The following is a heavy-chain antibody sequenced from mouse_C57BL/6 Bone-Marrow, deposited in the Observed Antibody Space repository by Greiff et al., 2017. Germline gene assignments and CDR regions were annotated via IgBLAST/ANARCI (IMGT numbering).Heavy chain of an antibody. J-gene: IGHJ2*01. CDR3: GRINGYFDY. Sequence: QVQLQQSGAELVRPGASVKMSCKASGYTFTSYTMHWVKQRPGQGLEWIGEIYPSSGYTKYNQKFKDKATLTADKSSSPAYMQLSSLTSEDSAVCYCGRINGYFDYWGQGTTLTVSS. V-gene: IGHV1-4*01. CDR2: IYPSSGYT. CDR1: GYTFTSYT.